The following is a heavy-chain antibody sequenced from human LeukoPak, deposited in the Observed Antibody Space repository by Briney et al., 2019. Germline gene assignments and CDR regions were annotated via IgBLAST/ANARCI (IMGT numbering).Heavy chain of an antibody. V-gene: IGHV4-30-4*01. J-gene: IGHJ4*02. D-gene: IGHD2-2*01. CDR2: IYYSGST. Sequence: RSSETLSLTCTVSGGSISSGDYYWSWIRQPPGKGLEWIGYIYYSGSTYYNPSLKSRVTISVDTSKNQFSLKLSSVTAADTAVYYCARERRRWVPAAREGYWGQGTLVTVSS. CDR3: ARERRRWVPAAREGY. CDR1: GGSISSGDYY.